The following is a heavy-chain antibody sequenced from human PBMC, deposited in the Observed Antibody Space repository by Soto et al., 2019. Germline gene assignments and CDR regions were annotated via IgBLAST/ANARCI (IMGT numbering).Heavy chain of an antibody. CDR2: INPNSGGT. V-gene: IGHV1-2*02. Sequence: ASVKVSCKASGYTFTGYYMHWVRQAPGQGLEWMGWINPNSGGTNYAQKFQGRVTMTRDTSISTAYMELSRLRSDDTAVYYCARSIVEYSSSFHDYWGQGTLVTAPQ. CDR1: GYTFTGYY. D-gene: IGHD6-6*01. J-gene: IGHJ4*02. CDR3: ARSIVEYSSSFHDY.